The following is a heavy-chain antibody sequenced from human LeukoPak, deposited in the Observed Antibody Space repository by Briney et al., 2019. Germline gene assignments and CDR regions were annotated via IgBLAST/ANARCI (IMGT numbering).Heavy chain of an antibody. J-gene: IGHJ4*02. CDR1: GFTFSSYS. D-gene: IGHD4-17*01. Sequence: PGGSLRLSCAASGFTFSSYSMNCVRQAPGKGLEWVSSISSSSSYIYYADSVKGRFTISRDNAKNSLYLQMNSLRAEDTAVYYCAREGPLYGDYVRGDYWGQGTLVTVSS. V-gene: IGHV3-21*01. CDR3: AREGPLYGDYVRGDY. CDR2: ISSSSSYI.